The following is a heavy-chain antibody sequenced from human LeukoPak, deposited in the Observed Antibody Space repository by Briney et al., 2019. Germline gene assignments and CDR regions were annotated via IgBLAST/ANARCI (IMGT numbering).Heavy chain of an antibody. CDR1: GFTFSSYA. J-gene: IGHJ4*02. CDR2: ISGSGGST. V-gene: IGHV3-23*01. D-gene: IGHD3-22*01. Sequence: GGSLSLSCAASGFTFSSYAMSWVRQAPGTGLEWVSAISGSGGSTYYADSVKGRFTISRDNSKNTLYLQMNSLRAEDTAVYYCARSDSSGYTDYWGQGTLVTVSS. CDR3: ARSDSSGYTDY.